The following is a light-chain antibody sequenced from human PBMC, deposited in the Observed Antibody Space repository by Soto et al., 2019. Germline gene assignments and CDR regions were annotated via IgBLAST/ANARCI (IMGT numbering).Light chain of an antibody. J-gene: IGKJ5*01. V-gene: IGKV3-20*01. CDR1: QSVGTR. Sequence: EILLTQSPDTLSLSPVERATLSCRAAQSVGTRLAWYQHKTGQAPRLRISGASSRATGIPDRFTGSGSETSFTLTISRLEPEDFALYYCQHYQSGHPITFGQGTRLEI. CDR3: QHYQSGHPIT. CDR2: GAS.